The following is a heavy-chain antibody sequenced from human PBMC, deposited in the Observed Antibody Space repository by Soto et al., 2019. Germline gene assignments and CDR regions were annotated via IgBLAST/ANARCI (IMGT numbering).Heavy chain of an antibody. V-gene: IGHV4-30-4*01. D-gene: IGHD2-2*01. J-gene: IGHJ6*02. CDR3: ARALGYCISTSCLAGARNYYGMDV. CDR2: IYYSGST. CDR1: GGSISSGDYY. Sequence: SETLSLTCTVSGGSISSGDYYWSWIRQPPGKGLEWIGYIYYSGSTYYNPSLKSRVTISVDTSKNQFSLKLSSVTAADTAVYYCARALGYCISTSCLAGARNYYGMDVWGQGTTVTVSS.